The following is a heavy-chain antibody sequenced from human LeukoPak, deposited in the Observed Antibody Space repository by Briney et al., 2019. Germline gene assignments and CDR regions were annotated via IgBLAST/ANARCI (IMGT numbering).Heavy chain of an antibody. Sequence: PSETLSLTCAAYGGSFSGYYWSWIRQPPGKGLEWIGEINHSGSTNYNPSLKSRVTISVDTSKNQFSLKLSSVTAADTAVYYCAKTRAPYGIDVWGQGTTVTVSS. CDR3: AKTRAPYGIDV. CDR2: INHSGST. V-gene: IGHV4-34*01. J-gene: IGHJ6*02. CDR1: GGSFSGYY.